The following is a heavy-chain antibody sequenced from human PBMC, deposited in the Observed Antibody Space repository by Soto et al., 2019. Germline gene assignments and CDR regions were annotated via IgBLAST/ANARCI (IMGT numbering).Heavy chain of an antibody. CDR2: IYYSGST. J-gene: IGHJ4*02. Sequence: SETLSLTCTGSGCSVSSFIYDWGLIRQPPGKGLEWIGYIYYSGSTNYNPSLKSRVTISVDTSKNQFSLKLSSVTAADTAVYYCARGSGSKKCLDHWGQGTLVTVSS. V-gene: IGHV4-61*01. CDR3: ARGSGSKKCLDH. CDR1: GCSVSSFIYD. D-gene: IGHD1-26*01.